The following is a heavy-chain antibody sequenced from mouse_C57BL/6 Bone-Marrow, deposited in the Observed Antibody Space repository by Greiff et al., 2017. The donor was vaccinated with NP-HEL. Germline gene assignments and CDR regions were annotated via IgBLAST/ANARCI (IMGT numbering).Heavy chain of an antibody. D-gene: IGHD1-1*01. V-gene: IGHV1-72*01. CDR1: GYTFTSYL. Sequence: QVQLKQPGAELVKPGASVKLSCKASGYTFTSYLMHWVKPRPGRGLEWIGRIDPNSGGTKYNEKFKSKAKLTVDKPSSTAYMQLNSRTSEDSAVYYCARYYYGSSSFDYWGQGTTLTVSS. CDR2: IDPNSGGT. CDR3: ARYYYGSSSFDY. J-gene: IGHJ2*01.